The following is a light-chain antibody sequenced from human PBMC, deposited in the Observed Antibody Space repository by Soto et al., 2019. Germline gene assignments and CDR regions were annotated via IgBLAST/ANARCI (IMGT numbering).Light chain of an antibody. CDR3: QQYFSYPLT. J-gene: IGKJ4*01. V-gene: IGKV1-8*01. Sequence: AIRMTQSPSSFSASTGDRVTITCRASQGISSQLAWYQVKPGKAPRLLIYTASYLESGVPSRFGGSGSGTDFTLTISSLQSEDFAVYYCQQYFSYPLTFGGGTKVEI. CDR2: TAS. CDR1: QGISSQ.